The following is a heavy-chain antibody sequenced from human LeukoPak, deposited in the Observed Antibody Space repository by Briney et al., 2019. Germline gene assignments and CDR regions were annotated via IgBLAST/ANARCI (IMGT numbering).Heavy chain of an antibody. CDR2: ISYDGSNK. CDR3: ARAAKQWLVIYYFDY. CDR1: GFTFSSYA. J-gene: IGHJ4*02. Sequence: GGSLRLSCAASGFTFSSYAMHWVRQAPGKGLEWVAVISYDGSNKYYADSVKGRFTISRDNSKNTLYLQMNSLRAEDTAVYYCARAAKQWLVIYYFDYWGQGTLVTVSS. V-gene: IGHV3-30*04. D-gene: IGHD6-19*01.